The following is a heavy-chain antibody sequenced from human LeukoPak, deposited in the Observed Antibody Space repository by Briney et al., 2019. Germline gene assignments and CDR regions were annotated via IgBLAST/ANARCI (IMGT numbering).Heavy chain of an antibody. V-gene: IGHV3-21*01. Sequence: GGSLRLSCAASGFTFSSYSMNWVRQAPGKGLEWVSSISSSSSYIYYADSVKGRFTISRDNAKSSLYLQMNSLRAEDTAVYYYARGRGYSSSSDAFDIWGQGTMVTVSS. CDR1: GFTFSSYS. CDR3: ARGRGYSSSSDAFDI. J-gene: IGHJ3*02. D-gene: IGHD6-6*01. CDR2: ISSSSSYI.